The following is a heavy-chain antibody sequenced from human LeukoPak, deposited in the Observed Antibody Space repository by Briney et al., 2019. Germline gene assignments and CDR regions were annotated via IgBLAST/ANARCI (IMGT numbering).Heavy chain of an antibody. V-gene: IGHV3-21*04. CDR1: GFTFSSYS. D-gene: IGHD3-22*01. CDR3: AKDRPPYDGGY. J-gene: IGHJ4*02. Sequence: GGSLRLSCAASGFTFSSYSMNWVRQAPGKGLEWVSSISNSSSYIYYADSVKGRFTISRDNAKNSLYLQMNSLRAEDTAVYYCAKDRPPYDGGYWGQGTLVTVSS. CDR2: ISNSSSYI.